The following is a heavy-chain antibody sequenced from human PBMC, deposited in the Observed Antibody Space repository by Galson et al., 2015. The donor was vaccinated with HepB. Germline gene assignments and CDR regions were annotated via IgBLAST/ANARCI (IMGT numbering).Heavy chain of an antibody. CDR2: ISGSGGST. CDR1: GFTFSSYA. V-gene: IGHV3-23*01. Sequence: SLRLSCAASGFTFSSYAMSWVRQAPGKGLEWVSAISGSGGSTYYADSVKGRFTISRDNSKNTLYLQMNSLRAEDTAVYYCAKFTVTTSYYYYGMDVWGQGTTVTVSS. CDR3: AKFTVTTSYYYYGMDV. J-gene: IGHJ6*02. D-gene: IGHD4-17*01.